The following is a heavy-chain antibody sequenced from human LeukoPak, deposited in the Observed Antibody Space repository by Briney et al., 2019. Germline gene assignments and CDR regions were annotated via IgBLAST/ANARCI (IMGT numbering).Heavy chain of an antibody. CDR2: ISSSSSTI. J-gene: IGHJ6*03. V-gene: IGHV3-48*01. CDR1: GFTFSSYS. Sequence: GGSLRLSCAASGFTFSSYSMNWVRQAPGKGLEWVSYISSSSSTIYYADSVKGRFTISRDNAKNSLYLQMNSLRAEDTAVYYCARDGYYYYYMDVWGKGTTVTVPS. CDR3: ARDGYYYYYMDV.